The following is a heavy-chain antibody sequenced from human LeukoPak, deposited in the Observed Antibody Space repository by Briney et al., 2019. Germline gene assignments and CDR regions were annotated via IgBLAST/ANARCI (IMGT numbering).Heavy chain of an antibody. CDR2: IYHSGST. J-gene: IGHJ4*02. CDR1: GYSISSGYY. V-gene: IGHV4-38-2*02. D-gene: IGHD6-19*01. CDR3: ARREQYNDGWFSDY. Sequence: SETLSLTCTVSGYSISSGYYWGWIRQPPGKGLEWIGSIYHSGSTNYNPSLKSRVTMSVDTSKNQFSLKLTSVTAADTAVYYCARREQYNDGWFSDYWGQGILRTVSS.